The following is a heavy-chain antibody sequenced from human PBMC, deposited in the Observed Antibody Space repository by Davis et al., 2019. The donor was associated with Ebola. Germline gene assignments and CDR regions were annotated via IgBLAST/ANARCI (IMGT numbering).Heavy chain of an antibody. CDR1: GYTFTSYG. Sequence: ASVKVSCKASGYTFTSYGISWVRQAPGQGLEWMGWISAYNGNTNYAQKLQGRVTMTTDTSTSTAYMELRSLRSDDMAVYYCAREVRSSGWYRYYYYYYYMDVWGKGTTVTVSS. V-gene: IGHV1-18*03. J-gene: IGHJ6*03. CDR3: AREVRSSGWYRYYYYYYYMDV. D-gene: IGHD6-19*01. CDR2: ISAYNGNT.